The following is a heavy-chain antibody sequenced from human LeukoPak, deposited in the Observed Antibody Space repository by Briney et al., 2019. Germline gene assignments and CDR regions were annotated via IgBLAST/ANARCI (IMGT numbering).Heavy chain of an antibody. J-gene: IGHJ4*02. CDR2: ISYDGSNK. D-gene: IGHD1-26*01. V-gene: IGHV3-30-3*01. CDR1: GFTFSSYA. Sequence: GGSLRLSCAASGFTFSSYAMHWVRQAPGKELEWVAVISYDGSNKYYADSVKGRFTISRDNAKNSLYLQINSLRADDTAIYYCARDSGRFYIDYWGQGTLVAVSS. CDR3: ARDSGRFYIDY.